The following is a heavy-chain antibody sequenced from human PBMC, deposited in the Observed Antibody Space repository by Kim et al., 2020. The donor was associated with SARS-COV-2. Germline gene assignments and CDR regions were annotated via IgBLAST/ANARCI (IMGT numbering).Heavy chain of an antibody. J-gene: IGHJ6*02. CDR3: ARDYDILTGYYNYYYYGMDV. Sequence: ASVKVSCKASGYTFTSYAMHWVRQAPGQRLEWMGWINAGNGKTKYSQKFQGRVTITRDTSASTAYMELSSLRSEDTAVYYCARDYDILTGYYNYYYYGMDVWGQGTTVTVSS. D-gene: IGHD3-9*01. V-gene: IGHV1-3*01. CDR2: INAGNGKT. CDR1: GYTFTSYA.